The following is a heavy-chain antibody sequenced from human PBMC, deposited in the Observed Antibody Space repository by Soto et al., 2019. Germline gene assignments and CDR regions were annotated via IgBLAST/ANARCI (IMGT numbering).Heavy chain of an antibody. CDR1: GFTFDDYA. CDR3: AKALSGYTYGPFDY. V-gene: IGHV3-9*01. J-gene: IGHJ4*02. Sequence: GGSLRLSCAASGFTFDDYAMHWVRQAPGKGLEWVSGINWNTGSIGYADSVKGRFTISKDHTKNSLYLQMNSLRAEDTALYYCAKALSGYTYGPFDYWGQGTLVTVSS. CDR2: INWNTGSI. D-gene: IGHD5-18*01.